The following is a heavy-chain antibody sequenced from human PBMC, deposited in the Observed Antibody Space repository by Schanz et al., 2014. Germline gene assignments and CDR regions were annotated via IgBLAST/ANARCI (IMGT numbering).Heavy chain of an antibody. V-gene: IGHV3-21*01. CDR3: AIIGVMVAVAGTRADY. Sequence: EVQLVESGGGLVQPGGSLRLSCAASGFTLSISDMHWVRQVPGKGLEWVSSISSSGSYIYYADSVKGRFSISRDNAKNSLFLQMNRLRAEDTALYYCAIIGVMVAVAGTRADYWGQGTLVTVSS. J-gene: IGHJ4*02. CDR2: ISSSGSYI. D-gene: IGHD6-19*01. CDR1: GFTLSISD.